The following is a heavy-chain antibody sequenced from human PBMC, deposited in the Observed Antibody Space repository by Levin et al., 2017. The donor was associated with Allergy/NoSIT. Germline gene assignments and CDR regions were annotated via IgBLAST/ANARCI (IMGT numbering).Heavy chain of an antibody. Sequence: SETLSLTCTVSGGSISSYYWSWIRQPPGKGLEWIGYIYYSGSTNYNPSLKSRVTISVDTSKNQFSLKLSSVTAADTAVYYCARLAADYYYYGMDVWGQGTTVTVSS. V-gene: IGHV4-59*08. CDR2: IYYSGST. CDR3: ARLAADYYYYGMDV. J-gene: IGHJ6*02. CDR1: GGSISSYY. D-gene: IGHD6-25*01.